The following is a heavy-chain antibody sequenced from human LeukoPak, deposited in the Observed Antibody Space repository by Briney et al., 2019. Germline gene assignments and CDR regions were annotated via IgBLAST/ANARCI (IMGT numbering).Heavy chain of an antibody. CDR1: RFTFSSYA. Sequence: GGSLRLSCATSRFTFSSYAMSWVRQAPGKGLEWVSGLSVSGASTFYADSVKGRFTISRDNSKNILYLQMVSLRADDTAVYYCARGPYGDYGRLGEGAFDIWGQGTMVTVSS. D-gene: IGHD4-17*01. CDR3: ARGPYGDYGRLGEGAFDI. CDR2: LSVSGAST. J-gene: IGHJ3*02. V-gene: IGHV3-23*01.